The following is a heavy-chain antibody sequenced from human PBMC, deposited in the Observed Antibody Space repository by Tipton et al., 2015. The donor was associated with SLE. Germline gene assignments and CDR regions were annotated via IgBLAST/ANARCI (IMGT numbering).Heavy chain of an antibody. J-gene: IGHJ2*01. Sequence: SLRLSCAASGFIFSSYSMHWVRQAPGKGLEWVAYIQYDGRNKYYADSVEGRFTISRDNSKNTLDLQMNSLRVEDTAVYYCARRRGGYAGFDLWGRGTLVTVSS. D-gene: IGHD5-12*01. CDR2: IQYDGRNK. CDR3: ARRRGGYAGFDL. CDR1: GFIFSSYS. V-gene: IGHV3-30*02.